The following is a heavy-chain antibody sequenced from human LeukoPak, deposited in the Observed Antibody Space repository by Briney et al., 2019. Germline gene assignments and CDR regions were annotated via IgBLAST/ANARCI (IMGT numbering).Heavy chain of an antibody. D-gene: IGHD6-13*01. CDR3: AKDHQGYWADSFDY. Sequence: GGSLRLSCAASGFTFSSYAMTWVRQAPGKGLEWVSAISGSGGSTYFADSVKGRFTVSRDNSKGTLYLQMNSLRAEDTAVYYCAKDHQGYWADSFDYWGQGTLVTVSS. CDR1: GFTFSSYA. J-gene: IGHJ4*02. CDR2: ISGSGGST. V-gene: IGHV3-23*01.